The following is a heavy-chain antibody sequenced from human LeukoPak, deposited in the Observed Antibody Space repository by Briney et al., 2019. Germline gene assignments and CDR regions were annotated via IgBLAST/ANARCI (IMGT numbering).Heavy chain of an antibody. D-gene: IGHD3-3*01. CDR2: ISAYSGNT. CDR3: ARVFWSGYYSYYYYGMDV. CDR1: GYTFTSYG. Sequence: ASVKVSCKASGYTFTSYGISWVRQAPGQGLEWMGWISAYSGNTNYAQKLQGRVTMTTDTSTSTAYMELRSLRSDDTAVYYCARVFWSGYYSYYYYGMDVWGQGTTVTVSS. V-gene: IGHV1-18*01. J-gene: IGHJ6*02.